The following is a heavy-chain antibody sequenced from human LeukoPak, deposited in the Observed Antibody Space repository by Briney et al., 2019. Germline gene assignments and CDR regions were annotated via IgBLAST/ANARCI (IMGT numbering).Heavy chain of an antibody. J-gene: IGHJ2*01. CDR1: GGSFSGYY. V-gene: IGHV4-34*01. D-gene: IGHD3-3*01. CDR3: AREPTPYYEFWIGYSEYSDL. Sequence: PSETLSLTCAVYGGSFSGYYWSWIRQPPGKGLEWIGEINHSGSTNYNPSLKSRVTISVDTSKNQFSLKLSSVTAADTAVYYWAREPTPYYEFWIGYSEYSDLWGRGTLVTV. CDR2: INHSGST.